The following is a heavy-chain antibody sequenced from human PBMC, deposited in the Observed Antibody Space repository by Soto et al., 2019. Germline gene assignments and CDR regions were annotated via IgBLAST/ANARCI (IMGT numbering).Heavy chain of an antibody. Sequence: KTSETLSLTCAVSGGSVNSSYYYWGWILQSPGKGLEWIGSIYYSGITYYNPSLKSRVTISVDTSKNHFSLKVRSVTAADTAVYYCARVKNVYELLGAFDYWGQGTLVTVSS. CDR1: GGSVNSSYYY. V-gene: IGHV4-39*02. CDR2: IYYSGIT. J-gene: IGHJ4*02. CDR3: ARVKNVYELLGAFDY. D-gene: IGHD1-26*01.